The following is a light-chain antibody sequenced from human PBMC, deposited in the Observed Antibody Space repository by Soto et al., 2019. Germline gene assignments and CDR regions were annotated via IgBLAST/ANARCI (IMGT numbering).Light chain of an antibody. CDR3: QSYDSTLSARYV. CDR2: ANI. Sequence: QSVLTQPPSVSGAPGQRVTISCTGSSSNIGACYDVHWYQQRPGAAPKLLISANINRPSGVPDRFSGSKSGTSASLAITGLQADDEGDYYCQSYDSTLSARYVFGTGTKLTVL. CDR1: SSNIGACYD. J-gene: IGLJ1*01. V-gene: IGLV1-40*01.